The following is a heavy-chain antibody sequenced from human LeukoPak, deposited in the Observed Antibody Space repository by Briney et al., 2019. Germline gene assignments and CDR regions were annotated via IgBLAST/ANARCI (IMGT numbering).Heavy chain of an antibody. Sequence: ASVKVSCKASGYTITAYYIHWVRQAPGQGLEWMGWVDPKSGKTNYAQKFQGRVTMTRDTSISTAYMELSRLRSDDTAVYYCARDQDYYGSGSPFDYWGQGTLVTVSS. CDR3: ARDQDYYGSGSPFDY. V-gene: IGHV1-2*02. CDR2: VDPKSGKT. J-gene: IGHJ4*02. D-gene: IGHD3-10*01. CDR1: GYTITAYY.